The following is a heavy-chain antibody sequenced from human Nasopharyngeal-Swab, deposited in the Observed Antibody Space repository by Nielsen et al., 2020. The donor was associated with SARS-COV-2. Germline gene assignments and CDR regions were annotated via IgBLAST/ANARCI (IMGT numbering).Heavy chain of an antibody. CDR3: ADLLLGAVLWFGESHY. D-gene: IGHD3-10*01. J-gene: IGHJ4*02. CDR2: ISGSSGSM. CDR1: GFTFSSYT. Sequence: GGSLRLSCATSGFTFSSYTMNWVRQAPGKGLEWVSTISGSSGSMHYADSVKGRFTISRDNAKDSLYLQMNSLRVEDTAVYYCADLLLGAVLWFGESHYWGQGTLVTVSS. V-gene: IGHV3-48*01.